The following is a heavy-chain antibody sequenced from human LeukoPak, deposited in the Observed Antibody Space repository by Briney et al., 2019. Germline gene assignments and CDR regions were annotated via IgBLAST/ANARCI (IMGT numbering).Heavy chain of an antibody. Sequence: ASVKVSCKASGYTFTGYYMHWVRQAPGQGLEWMGWINPNSGGTNYAQKFQGRVTMTRDTSISTAYMELSGLRSDDTAVYYCARDQRGSGGLDYWGQGTLVTVSS. J-gene: IGHJ4*02. D-gene: IGHD3-10*01. V-gene: IGHV1-2*02. CDR3: ARDQRGSGGLDY. CDR2: INPNSGGT. CDR1: GYTFTGYY.